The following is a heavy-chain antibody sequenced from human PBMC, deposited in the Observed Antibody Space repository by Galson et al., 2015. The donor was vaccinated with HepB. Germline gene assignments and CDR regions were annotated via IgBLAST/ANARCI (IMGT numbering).Heavy chain of an antibody. D-gene: IGHD5-24*01. CDR1: GFTFSRYS. CDR2: IDSSSTYI. V-gene: IGHV3-21*01. Sequence: SLRLSCAASGFTFSRYSMNWVRQAPGKGLDWVSSIDSSSTYIYCADSVRGRFTISRHNAKNPLYLQMNSLRAEDTAVYYCARDESLGDGDAFDIWGQGTMVTVSS. CDR3: ARDESLGDGDAFDI. J-gene: IGHJ3*02.